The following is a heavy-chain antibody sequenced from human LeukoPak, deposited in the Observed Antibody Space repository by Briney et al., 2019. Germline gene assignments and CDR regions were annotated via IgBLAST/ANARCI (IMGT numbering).Heavy chain of an antibody. D-gene: IGHD5-24*01. CDR3: ARLPPGRRLRYWYFDL. V-gene: IGHV3-11*01. Sequence: GGSLRLSCAASGFTFSDYYMSWIRQAPGKGLECISYISSSGSITHYADSVKGRFTISRDNAKNSLYLQMNSLRDEDTAVYYCARLPPGRRLRYWYFDLWGRGTLVTVSS. CDR1: GFTFSDYY. CDR2: ISSSGSIT. J-gene: IGHJ2*01.